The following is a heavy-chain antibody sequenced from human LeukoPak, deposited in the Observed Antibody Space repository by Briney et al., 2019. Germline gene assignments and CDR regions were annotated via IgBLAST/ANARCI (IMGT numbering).Heavy chain of an antibody. Sequence: GGSLRLSCAASRFTFSSYGMHWVRQTPGKGLEWVAFIRHDGSYQQYADSVKGRFTISRDNAKNSLYLQMNSLRAEDTAVYYCWGPAFDIWGQGTMVTVSS. J-gene: IGHJ3*02. CDR3: WGPAFDI. D-gene: IGHD3-16*01. V-gene: IGHV3-30*02. CDR2: IRHDGSYQ. CDR1: RFTFSSYG.